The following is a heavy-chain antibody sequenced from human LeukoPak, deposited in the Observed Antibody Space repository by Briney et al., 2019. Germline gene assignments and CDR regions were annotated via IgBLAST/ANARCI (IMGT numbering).Heavy chain of an antibody. J-gene: IGHJ3*02. CDR1: GFTFSSHW. CDR3: GRDFGLIGTKRSFDI. Sequence: QPGGSLRLSCAASGFTFSSHWMHWVRQAPGKGLVWVSRINGDGSNTTYADSVKGRFTISRDNAKNSLDLQMNSLRAEETAVYYCGRDFGLIGTKRSFDIWGQGTLVTVSS. CDR2: INGDGSNT. V-gene: IGHV3-74*03. D-gene: IGHD1-7*01.